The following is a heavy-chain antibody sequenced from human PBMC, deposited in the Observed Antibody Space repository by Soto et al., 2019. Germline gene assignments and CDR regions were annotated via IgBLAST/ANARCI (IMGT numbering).Heavy chain of an antibody. CDR2: IYYSGST. CDR1: VRSISCGDYY. J-gene: IGHJ6*02. V-gene: IGHV4-30-4*01. CDR3: ARDGIVATIGGYYYYGMDV. D-gene: IGHD5-12*01. Sequence: SKTVSIACTVAVRSISCGDYYWSWIRQPPGKGLEWIGYIYYSGSTYYNPSLKSRVTISVDTSKNQFSLKLSSVTAADTAVYYCARDGIVATIGGYYYYGMDVWGQGTTVTVSS.